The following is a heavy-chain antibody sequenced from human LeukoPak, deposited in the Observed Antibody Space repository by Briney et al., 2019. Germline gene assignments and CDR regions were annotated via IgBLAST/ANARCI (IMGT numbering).Heavy chain of an antibody. CDR1: GYTFTNYG. J-gene: IGHJ4*02. CDR2: IIPIFGTA. D-gene: IGHD6-19*01. CDR3: ARERDSSGWYLGYFDY. V-gene: IGHV1-69*05. Sequence: SVKVSCKASGYTFTNYGISWVRQAPGQGLEWMGRIIPIFGTANYAQKFQGRVTITTDESTSTAYMELSSLRSEDTAVYYCARERDSSGWYLGYFDYWGQGTLVTVSS.